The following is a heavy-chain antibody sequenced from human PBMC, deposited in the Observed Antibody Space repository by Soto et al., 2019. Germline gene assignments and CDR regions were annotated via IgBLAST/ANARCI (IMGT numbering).Heavy chain of an antibody. CDR1: TDSITDGLHY. Sequence: QLQLQESGPGLVKPSATLSLTCSVATDSITDGLHYWGWIRQPPGRGLECVGSVYYTGSTYYNPSLKSRVTLSVDTSKDQFSLKLTAVAAGDTAVYYCARHTSFIVAHLTFDSWGQGALVTVSS. J-gene: IGHJ4*02. V-gene: IGHV4-39*01. D-gene: IGHD2-21*01. CDR2: VYYTGST. CDR3: ARHTSFIVAHLTFDS.